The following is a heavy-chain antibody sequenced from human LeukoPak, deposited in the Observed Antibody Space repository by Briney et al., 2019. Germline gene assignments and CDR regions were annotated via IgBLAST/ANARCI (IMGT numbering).Heavy chain of an antibody. V-gene: IGHV3-23*01. CDR1: GFTFSSFV. D-gene: IGHD2-8*02. CDR3: ATYRQVLLPFES. Sequence: GGSLRLSCAASGFTFSSFVMSWVRQAPGKGLEWVSSIFPSGGEIHYADSVRGRFTISRDNSKSTLSLQMNSLRAEDTAIYYCATYRQVLLPFESWGQGTLVTVSS. CDR2: IFPSGGEI. J-gene: IGHJ4*02.